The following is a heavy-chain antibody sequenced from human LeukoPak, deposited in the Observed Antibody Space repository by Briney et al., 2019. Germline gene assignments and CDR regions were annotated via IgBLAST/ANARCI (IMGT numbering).Heavy chain of an antibody. Sequence: ASVKVSCXASGYTFTSYGISWVRLAPGQGLEWMGWISAYNGNTNYAQKLQGRVTMTTDTSTSTAYMELRSLRSDDTAVYYCARYKGTAMEPYYFDYWGQGTLVTVSS. D-gene: IGHD5-18*01. J-gene: IGHJ4*02. CDR1: GYTFTSYG. CDR3: ARYKGTAMEPYYFDY. CDR2: ISAYNGNT. V-gene: IGHV1-18*01.